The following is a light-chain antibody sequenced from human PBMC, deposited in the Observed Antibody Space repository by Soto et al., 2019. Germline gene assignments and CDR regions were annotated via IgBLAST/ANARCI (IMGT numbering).Light chain of an antibody. Sequence: EIVLTQSPGTLSLSPGERATLSCRASQSISSTYLAWYQKKPGLAPRLLIYGASSRATGIPDKFSGSGSGTDFTLTISRLEPEDFAVYYCQQYGSSLPWTFGQGTKVEIK. V-gene: IGKV3-20*01. CDR2: GAS. CDR3: QQYGSSLPWT. J-gene: IGKJ1*01. CDR1: QSISSTY.